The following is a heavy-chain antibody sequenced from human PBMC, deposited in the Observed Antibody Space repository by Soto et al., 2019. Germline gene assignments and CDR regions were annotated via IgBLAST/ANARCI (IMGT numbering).Heavy chain of an antibody. V-gene: IGHV5-10-1*01. CDR2: IDPSDSYT. J-gene: IGHJ4*02. D-gene: IGHD3-16*01. CDR3: VRLPNDNVDY. Sequence: GKGLEWMGRIDPSDSYTNYSPSFQGHVTISADKSISTAYLQWSSLKASDTAMYYCVRLPNDNVDYWGQGTLVTVSS.